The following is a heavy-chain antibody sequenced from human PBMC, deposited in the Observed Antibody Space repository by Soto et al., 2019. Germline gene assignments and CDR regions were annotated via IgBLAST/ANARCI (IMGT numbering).Heavy chain of an antibody. J-gene: IGHJ6*03. Sequence: PGGSLRLSCAASGFTFSSYGMHWVRQAPGKGLEWVAVISYDGSNKYYADSVKGRFTISRDNSKNTLYLQMNSLRAEDTAVYYCAKGTTADYYYMDVWGKGTTVTVSS. CDR2: ISYDGSNK. CDR1: GFTFSSYG. CDR3: AKGTTADYYYMDV. V-gene: IGHV3-30*18.